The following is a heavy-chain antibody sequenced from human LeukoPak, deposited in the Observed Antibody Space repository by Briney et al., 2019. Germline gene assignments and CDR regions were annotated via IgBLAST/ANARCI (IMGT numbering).Heavy chain of an antibody. V-gene: IGHV5-51*01. Sequence: GESLKISCKGSGYTFTNYWIGWVRQMPGKGLEWMGIIYPDDSDTRYSPSFQGQVTISADKSITTAYLQWASLKASDTAIYYCASYRGSSGRHFDYWGQGTLVTVFS. CDR3: ASYRGSSGRHFDY. CDR2: IYPDDSDT. J-gene: IGHJ4*02. CDR1: GYTFTNYW. D-gene: IGHD6-6*01.